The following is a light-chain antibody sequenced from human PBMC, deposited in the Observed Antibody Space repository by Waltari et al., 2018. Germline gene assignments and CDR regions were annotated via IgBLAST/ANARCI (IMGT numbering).Light chain of an antibody. CDR2: GST. V-gene: IGLV1-40*01. Sequence: HSVLTQPPSVSGAPGQRVTISCPGSGSTIGAGSDVPWYQQLPRAAPKLLIYGSTTRPLGVPDRFFGSTSGTSASLTITGLQAEDEADYYCQSYDTSLSVVFGGGTKLTVL. CDR1: GSTIGAGSD. J-gene: IGLJ3*02. CDR3: QSYDTSLSVV.